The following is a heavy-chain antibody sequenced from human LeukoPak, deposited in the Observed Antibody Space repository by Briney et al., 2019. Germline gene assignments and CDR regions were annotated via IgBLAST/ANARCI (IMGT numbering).Heavy chain of an antibody. D-gene: IGHD3-16*01. V-gene: IGHV2-5*01. J-gene: IGHJ4*02. CDR2: IYWNDDK. CDR1: AFSLSTNGVG. CDR3: AHINAWGSYSLFDY. Sequence: SGPTLVNPTQTLTLTCTFSAFSLSTNGVGVGWIRQPPGKALEWLALIYWNDDKRYSPSLKSRLTITRDTSRNRVGLTMTNMDPVDAGTYYCAHINAWGSYSLFDYWGQGTLVTVSS.